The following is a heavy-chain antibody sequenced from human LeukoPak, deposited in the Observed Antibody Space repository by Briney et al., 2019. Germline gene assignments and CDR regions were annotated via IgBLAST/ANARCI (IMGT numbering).Heavy chain of an antibody. V-gene: IGHV3-30-3*01. D-gene: IGHD4-23*01. Sequence: GGSLRLSCEASGFTFNSYAMHWVRQAPGKGLEWVAVISYDGSNKYYADSVKGRFTISRDNSKNTLYLQMNSLRAEDTAVYYCARDYGGNWYYFDYWGQGTLVTVSS. CDR1: GFTFNSYA. CDR3: ARDYGGNWYYFDY. J-gene: IGHJ4*02. CDR2: ISYDGSNK.